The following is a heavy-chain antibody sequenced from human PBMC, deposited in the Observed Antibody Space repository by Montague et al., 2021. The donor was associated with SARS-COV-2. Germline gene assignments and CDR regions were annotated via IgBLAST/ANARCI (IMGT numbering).Heavy chain of an antibody. CDR2: IHHGGST. V-gene: IGHV4-34*01. CDR3: ARLGDGVVPSPILGVGPYYSYYYMDV. Sequence: SETLSLTCAVHGGSFSTYSWNWICQPPGKGLEWIGEIHHGGSTNYNPSLKSRVTISADTPKNQFSLKLTSVAAADTAVYYCARLGDGVVPSPILGVGPYYSYYYMDVWGKGTTVTVSS. D-gene: IGHD3-10*01. CDR1: GGSFSTYS. J-gene: IGHJ6*03.